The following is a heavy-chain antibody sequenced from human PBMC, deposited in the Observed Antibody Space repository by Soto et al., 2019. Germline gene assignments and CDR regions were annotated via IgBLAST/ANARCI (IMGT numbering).Heavy chain of an antibody. D-gene: IGHD6-6*01. CDR2: IYYSGTT. CDR3: ERALAARPAGDLYYFDY. CDR1: GDSISNGGYY. J-gene: IGHJ4*02. Sequence: QVQLQESGPGLVKPSQTLSLTCTVSGDSISNGGYYWSWIRQQPGRGLEWIGYIYYSGTTYYNPYLKSRVTTSVETSKDNCSLRLSSVTAADTAVYYSERALAARPAGDLYYFDYWGQGTLFTVSS. V-gene: IGHV4-31*03.